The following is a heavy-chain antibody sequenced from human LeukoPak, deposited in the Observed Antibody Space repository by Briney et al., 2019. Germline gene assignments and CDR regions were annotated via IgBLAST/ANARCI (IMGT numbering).Heavy chain of an antibody. J-gene: IGHJ4*02. CDR2: IRSKANSYAT. V-gene: IGHV3-73*01. D-gene: IGHD3-3*01. Sequence: GGSLRLSCAASGFTFSGSAMHWVRQASGKGLEWVGRIRSKANSYATAYAASVKGRFTISRDDPKNTAYLQMNSLKTEDTAVYYCTRSYDFWSGNDYWGQGTPVTVSS. CDR3: TRSYDFWSGNDY. CDR1: GFTFSGSA.